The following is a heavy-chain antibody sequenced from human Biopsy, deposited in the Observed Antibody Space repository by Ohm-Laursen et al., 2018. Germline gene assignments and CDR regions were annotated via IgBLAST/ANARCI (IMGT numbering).Heavy chain of an antibody. CDR1: GASVSSGSYD. Sequence: TLSLTCTVSGASVSSGSYDWSWIRQPPGKGLEWIGNIYNDVSTKYNPSLRSRVTISADKSTNQFSLKLRSVTAADTAVYYCARGYAGLYEAFDFWGQGTMVTVTS. V-gene: IGHV4-61*01. CDR2: IYNDVST. CDR3: ARGYAGLYEAFDF. D-gene: IGHD5-18*01. J-gene: IGHJ3*01.